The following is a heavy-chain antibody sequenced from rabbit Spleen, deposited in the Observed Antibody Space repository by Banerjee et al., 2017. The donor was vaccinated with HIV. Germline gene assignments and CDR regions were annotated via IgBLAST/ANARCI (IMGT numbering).Heavy chain of an antibody. V-gene: IGHV1S47*01. J-gene: IGHJ4*01. CDR1: GFSFSDRDV. CDR3: AREYPGVSNGYVFNL. CDR2: IDPLFDNT. Sequence: QEQLEESGRGLVKPEGSLTLTCKASGFSFSDRDVMCWVRQAPGKGLEWIRYIDPLFDNTYYASWVNGRFTISSHNTQNTLYLQLNSLTAADTATYFCAREYPGVSNGYVFNLWGPGTL. D-gene: IGHD7-1*01.